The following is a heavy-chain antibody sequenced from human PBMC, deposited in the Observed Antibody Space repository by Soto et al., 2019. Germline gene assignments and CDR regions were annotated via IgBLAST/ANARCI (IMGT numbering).Heavy chain of an antibody. D-gene: IGHD5-18*01. CDR1: GFTFSSYS. CDR3: AREVWIQLWLGSAAGTLGGMDV. J-gene: IGHJ6*02. V-gene: IGHV3-48*02. CDR2: ISSSSSTI. Sequence: EVQLVESGGGLVQPGGSLRLSCAASGFTFSSYSMNWVRQAPGKGLEWVSYISSSSSTIYYADSVKGRFTISRDNAKNSLYLQMNSLRDEDTAVYYCAREVWIQLWLGSAAGTLGGMDVWGQGTTVTVSS.